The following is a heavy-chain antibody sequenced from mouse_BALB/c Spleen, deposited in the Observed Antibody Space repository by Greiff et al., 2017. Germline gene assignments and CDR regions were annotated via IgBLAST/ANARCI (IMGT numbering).Heavy chain of an antibody. CDR2: ISTYSGNT. V-gene: IGHV1-67*01. D-gene: IGHD2-1*01. J-gene: IGHJ4*01. CDR1: GYTFTDYA. Sequence: QVQLQQSGPELVRPGVSVKISCKGSGYTFTDYAMHWVKQSHAKSLEWIGVISTYSGNTNYNQKFKGKATMTVDKSSSTAYMELARLTSEDSAIYYGAIGPYYGNYVDYAMDYWGQGTSVTVSS. CDR3: AIGPYYGNYVDYAMDY.